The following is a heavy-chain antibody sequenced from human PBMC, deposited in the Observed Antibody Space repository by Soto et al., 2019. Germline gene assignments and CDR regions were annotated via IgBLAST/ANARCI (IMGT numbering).Heavy chain of an antibody. J-gene: IGHJ4*02. CDR3: ARGGDYYFDS. V-gene: IGHV4-30-2*01. D-gene: IGHD3-16*01. CDR2: IYLSGST. Sequence: SETLSLTCAVSGGSISSGGFSWSWVRQPPGKGLQWIGYIYLSGSTYYNPSLTSRVNISLDRSKNQFSLRLTSVTAADTAVYYCARGGDYYFDSWGQGTLVTVAS. CDR1: GGSISSGGFS.